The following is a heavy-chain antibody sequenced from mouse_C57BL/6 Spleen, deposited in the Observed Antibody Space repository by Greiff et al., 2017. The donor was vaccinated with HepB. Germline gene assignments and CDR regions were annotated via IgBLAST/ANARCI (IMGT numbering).Heavy chain of an antibody. V-gene: IGHV1-15*01. CDR1: SYTFTDYE. J-gene: IGHJ3*01. CDR2: IDPETGGT. Sequence: QVQLQQSGAELVRPGASVTLSCKASSYTFTDYEMHWVKQTPVHGLEWIGAIDPETGGTAYNQKFKGKAILTADKSSSTAYMELRSLTSEDSAVYYWTREKDAPAWFAYWGQGTLVTVSA. CDR3: TREKDAPAWFAY.